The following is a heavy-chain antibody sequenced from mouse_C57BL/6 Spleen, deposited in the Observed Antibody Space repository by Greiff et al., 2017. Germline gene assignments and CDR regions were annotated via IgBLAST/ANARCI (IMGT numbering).Heavy chain of an antibody. CDR1: GFTFTDYY. CDR2: IRNKANGYTT. V-gene: IGHV7-3*01. Sequence: EVQRVESGGGLVQPGGSLSLSCAASGFTFTDYYMSWVRQPPGKALEWLGFIRNKANGYTTEYSASVKGRFTISRDNSQSILYLQMNALRAEDSATYYCARSPVIATEGAMDYWGQGTSVTVSS. D-gene: IGHD1-1*01. J-gene: IGHJ4*01. CDR3: ARSPVIATEGAMDY.